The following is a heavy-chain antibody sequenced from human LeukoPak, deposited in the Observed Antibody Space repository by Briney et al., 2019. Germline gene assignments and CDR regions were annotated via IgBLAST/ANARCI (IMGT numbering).Heavy chain of an antibody. CDR1: GFTDSSSY. D-gene: IGHD6-13*01. V-gene: IGHV3-66*01. CDR2: ISSAGTT. CDR3: ARDLEAANTYYFDY. Sequence: PGGSLRLSCAASGFTDSSSYMSWVRQAPGKGLEWVSIISSAGTTYYADPVKGRFTISRDNSKNTVYPQVNSLRDEDTAVYYCARDLEAANTYYFDYWGQGTMVTVSS. J-gene: IGHJ4*02.